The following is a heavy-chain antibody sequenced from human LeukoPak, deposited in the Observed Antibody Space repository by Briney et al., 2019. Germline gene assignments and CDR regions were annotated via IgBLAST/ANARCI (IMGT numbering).Heavy chain of an antibody. V-gene: IGHV3-73*01. J-gene: IGHJ5*02. CDR1: GFTVSGSA. D-gene: IGHD1-26*01. Sequence: PGGSLRLSCAAPGFTVSGSAIHWVRQSFGKGLEWIGHIDKEKNSYATASAYAVTVEGRFTVSRDDSKNMAFLQMSGLNTEDTALYFCTRDSGTYNWLDPWGQGTLVTVSS. CDR2: IDKEKNSYATAS. CDR3: TRDSGTYNWLDP.